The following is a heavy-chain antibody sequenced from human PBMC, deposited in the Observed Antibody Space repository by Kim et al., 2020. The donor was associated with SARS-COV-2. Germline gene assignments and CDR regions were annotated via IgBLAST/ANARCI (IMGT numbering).Heavy chain of an antibody. J-gene: IGHJ6*02. Sequence: GGSLRLSCAASGFTFSSYAMHWVRQAPGKGLEWVAVISYDGSNKYYADSVKGRFTISRDNSKNTLYLQMNSLRAEDTAVYYCARDVGRSWRLVSLMVRVTYVMDVWGQGATVTVS. V-gene: IGHV3-30*04. CDR1: GFTFSSYA. CDR2: ISYDGSNK. D-gene: IGHD3-10*01. CDR3: ARDVGRSWRLVSLMVRVTYVMDV.